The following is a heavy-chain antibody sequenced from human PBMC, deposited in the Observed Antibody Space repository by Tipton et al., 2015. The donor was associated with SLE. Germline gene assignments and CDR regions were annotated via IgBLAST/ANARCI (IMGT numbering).Heavy chain of an antibody. CDR3: ARGRYCSSTSCSYYFDY. CDR1: GGSFSGYY. J-gene: IGHJ4*02. D-gene: IGHD2-2*01. CDR2: INHSGST. Sequence: TLSLTCAVYGGSFSGYYWSWIRQPPGKGLEWTGEINHSGSTNYNPSLKSRVTISIDTSKNQFSLKVSSVTAADTAVYYCARGRYCSSTSCSYYFDYWGQGTLVTVSS. V-gene: IGHV4-34*01.